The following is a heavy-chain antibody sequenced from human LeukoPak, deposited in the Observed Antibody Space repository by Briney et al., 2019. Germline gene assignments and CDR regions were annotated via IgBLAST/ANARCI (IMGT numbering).Heavy chain of an antibody. J-gene: IGHJ4*02. D-gene: IGHD1-26*01. CDR2: IYYSGST. Sequence: SETLSLTCTVSGGSISSYYWSWIRQPPGKGLEWIGYIYYSGSTNYNPSLKSRVTISVDTSKNQFSLKLSSVTAADTAVYYCARGGVGAADFDYWGQGTLVTVSS. CDR3: ARGGVGAADFDY. CDR1: GGSISSYY. V-gene: IGHV4-59*01.